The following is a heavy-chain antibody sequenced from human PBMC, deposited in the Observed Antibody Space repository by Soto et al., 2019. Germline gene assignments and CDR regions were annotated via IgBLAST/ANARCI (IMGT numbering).Heavy chain of an antibody. D-gene: IGHD1-1*01. CDR1: GFTFSNYE. V-gene: IGHV3-23*05. J-gene: IGHJ5*01. CDR2: VFNGGTRT. CDR3: AYRTGFDL. Sequence: GGSLRLSCAATGFTFSNYEMSWVRQAPGKGLEWVATVFNGGTRTFYADSVRGRFAVSRDDSKNTLYLQLNSLRADDTAVYYCAYRTGFDLWGPGTLVTVSS.